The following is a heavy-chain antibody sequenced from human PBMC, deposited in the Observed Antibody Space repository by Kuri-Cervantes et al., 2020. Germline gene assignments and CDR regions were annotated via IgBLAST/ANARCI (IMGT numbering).Heavy chain of an antibody. CDR1: GVFVSGYY. CDR2: FYNSGKT. CDR3: ARRAGAEYFQH. J-gene: IGHJ1*01. Sequence: SETLSLTCTVSGVFVSGYYWSWIQQPPGKGLEWIGCFYNSGKTNYNPSLTGRVSISVDTSKNQFSLKLSSVTAADTAVYYCARRAGAEYFQHWGQGTLVTVSS. V-gene: IGHV4-59*08.